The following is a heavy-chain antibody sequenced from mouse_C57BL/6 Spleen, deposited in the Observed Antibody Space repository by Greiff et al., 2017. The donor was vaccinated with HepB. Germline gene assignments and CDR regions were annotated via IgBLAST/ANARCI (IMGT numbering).Heavy chain of an antibody. V-gene: IGHV1-72*01. D-gene: IGHD1-1*01. CDR2: IDPNSGGT. CDR1: GYTFTSYW. CDR3: ANHYYGSGYAMDY. J-gene: IGHJ4*01. Sequence: QVQLQQPGAELVKPGASVKMSCKASGYTFTSYWMHWVKQRPGRGLEWIGRIDPNSGGTKYNEKFKSKATLTVDKPSSSAYMQLSSLTSEASAVYYFANHYYGSGYAMDYWGQGTSVTVSS.